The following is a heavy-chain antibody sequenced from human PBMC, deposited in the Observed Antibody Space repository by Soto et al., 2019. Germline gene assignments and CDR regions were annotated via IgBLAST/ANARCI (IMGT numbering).Heavy chain of an antibody. V-gene: IGHV3-23*01. Sequence: GGSLRLSCAASGFTFTNYAMSWVRQAPGKGLEWVSGISVSGISTFYADSVKGRFTISRDNSKNTLSLQMNSLRVEDTGIYYCARDKDWAFDNWGQGTLVTVSS. J-gene: IGHJ4*02. CDR2: ISVSGIST. CDR1: GFTFTNYA. D-gene: IGHD3-9*01. CDR3: ARDKDWAFDN.